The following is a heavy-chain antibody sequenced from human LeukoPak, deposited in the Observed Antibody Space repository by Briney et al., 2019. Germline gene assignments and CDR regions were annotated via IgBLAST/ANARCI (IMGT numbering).Heavy chain of an antibody. V-gene: IGHV1-2*02. CDR1: GYTFTDYY. J-gene: IGHJ4*02. CDR3: ASISEVWSGYYTVHHDY. D-gene: IGHD3-3*01. Sequence: GASVKVSCKTSGYTFTDYYMHWVRQAPGQGLEWMGRINPNSGDTNYAQKFLGRVTMTRDTSISTAYMELSSLTSDDTAVYYCASISEVWSGYYTVHHDYWGQGTLVTVSS. CDR2: INPNSGDT.